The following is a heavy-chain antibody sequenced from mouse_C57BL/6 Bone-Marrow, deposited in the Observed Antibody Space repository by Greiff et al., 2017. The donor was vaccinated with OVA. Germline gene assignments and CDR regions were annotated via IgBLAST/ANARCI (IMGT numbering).Heavy chain of an antibody. CDR2: SDPETGGT. V-gene: IGHV1-15*01. CDR3: TLTESAY. CDR1: GYTFTDYE. J-gene: IGHJ3*01. D-gene: IGHD4-1*01. Sequence: QVQLQQSGAELVRPGASVTLSCKASGYTFTDYEMHGVKQTPVHGLEWIGASDPETGGTAYNQKLKGKGKRTEEKSSSKAYMELRSLTAEDSAGFYFTLTESAYWGQGTLVTVSA.